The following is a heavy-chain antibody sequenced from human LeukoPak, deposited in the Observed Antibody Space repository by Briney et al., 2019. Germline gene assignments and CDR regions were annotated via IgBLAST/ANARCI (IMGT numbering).Heavy chain of an antibody. CDR2: ISAGGVST. CDR3: AGGWSLRFGIG. CDR1: GFTFSSHA. Sequence: GGSLRLSCAASGFTFSSHAMSWVRQAPGKGLEWVSGISAGGVSTYYADSVTGRFTISRDNSKNTLYLQMNSLRAEDTAVYYCAGGWSLRFGIGWSQGTLVTVSS. J-gene: IGHJ4*02. V-gene: IGHV3-23*01. D-gene: IGHD3-10*01.